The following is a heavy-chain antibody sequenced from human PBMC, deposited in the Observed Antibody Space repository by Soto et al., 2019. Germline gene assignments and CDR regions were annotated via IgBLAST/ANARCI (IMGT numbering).Heavy chain of an antibody. Sequence: LSLTCSVSGGSISSYYWSWIRQPPGTGLEWIGYIYYSGSTNYNPSLKSRVTISVDTSKNQFSLKLSSVTAADTAVYYCARDRTYDFWSGYTPYYYYYMDVWGKGTTVTVS. J-gene: IGHJ6*03. V-gene: IGHV4-59*01. CDR3: ARDRTYDFWSGYTPYYYYYMDV. CDR2: IYYSGST. D-gene: IGHD3-3*01. CDR1: GGSISSYY.